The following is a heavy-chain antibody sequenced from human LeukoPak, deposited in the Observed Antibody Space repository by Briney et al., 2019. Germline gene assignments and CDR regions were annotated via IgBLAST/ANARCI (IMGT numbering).Heavy chain of an antibody. J-gene: IGHJ4*02. Sequence: ASVKVSCKVSGYTLTELSMHWVRQAPGKGLEWMGGFDPEDGETIYAQKFQGRVTMTEETSTDTAYMELSSLRSEDTAVYYCATGRYYDSSGYYYFDYWGQGTLVTVSS. D-gene: IGHD3-22*01. V-gene: IGHV1-24*01. CDR1: GYTLTELS. CDR2: FDPEDGET. CDR3: ATGRYYDSSGYYYFDY.